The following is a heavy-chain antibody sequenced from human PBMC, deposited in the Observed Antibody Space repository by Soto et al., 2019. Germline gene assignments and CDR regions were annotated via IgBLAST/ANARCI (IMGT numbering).Heavy chain of an antibody. CDR3: ARPVSSRYCSGGSCLAWVDY. J-gene: IGHJ4*02. CDR2: IYYSGST. V-gene: IGHV4-39*01. CDR1: GGSMSRYY. D-gene: IGHD2-15*01. Sequence: PSETLSLTCTVSGGSMSRYYWGWIRQPPGKGLEWIGSIYYSGSTYYNPSLKSRVTISVDTSKNQFSLKLSSVTAADTAVYYCARPVSSRYCSGGSCLAWVDYWGQGTLVTVSS.